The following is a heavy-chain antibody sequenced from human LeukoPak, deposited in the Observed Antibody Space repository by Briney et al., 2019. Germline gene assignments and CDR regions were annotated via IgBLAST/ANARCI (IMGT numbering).Heavy chain of an antibody. D-gene: IGHD6-13*01. CDR3: ASCSSKFGY. V-gene: IGHV4-34*01. Sequence: PSETLSLTCAVYGGSFSGYYWSWIRQPPGRGLEWIGEINHSGSTNYNPSLKSRVTISVDTSKNQFSLKLSSVTAADTSVYYCASCSSKFGYWGQGTLVTVSS. CDR1: GGSFSGYY. J-gene: IGHJ4*02. CDR2: INHSGST.